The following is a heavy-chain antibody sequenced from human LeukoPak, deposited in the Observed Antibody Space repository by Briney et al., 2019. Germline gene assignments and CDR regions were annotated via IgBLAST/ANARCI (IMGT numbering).Heavy chain of an antibody. Sequence: PGGSLRLSCAASGFTFSSYGMHWVRQAPGKGLEWVAFIRYDGSNKYYADSVKGRFTISRENSKNTLYLQMNSLRAEDTAVYYCAKGLLLWFGELDYWGQGTLVTVSS. CDR1: GFTFSSYG. CDR2: IRYDGSNK. CDR3: AKGLLLWFGELDY. V-gene: IGHV3-30*02. D-gene: IGHD3-10*01. J-gene: IGHJ4*02.